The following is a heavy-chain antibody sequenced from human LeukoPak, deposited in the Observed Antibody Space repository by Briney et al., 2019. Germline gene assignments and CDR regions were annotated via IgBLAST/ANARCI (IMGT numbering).Heavy chain of an antibody. CDR3: ARKNPTALRNNWFDP. Sequence: GESLKISCKGSGYSFTNYWIAWVRQVPGKGPEWIGAINPGGSHIRYSPSFQGQVTISTDKYISTAYLQWSSLKASDTAIYYCARKNPTALRNNWFDPWGQGTQVTVSS. V-gene: IGHV5-51*01. D-gene: IGHD5-18*01. J-gene: IGHJ5*02. CDR1: GYSFTNYW. CDR2: INPGGSHI.